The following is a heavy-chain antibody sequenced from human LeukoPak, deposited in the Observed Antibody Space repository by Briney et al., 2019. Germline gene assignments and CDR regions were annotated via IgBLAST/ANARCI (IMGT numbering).Heavy chain of an antibody. CDR3: VRDDYSNYPNWFDP. CDR1: GFTFSSYA. D-gene: IGHD4-11*01. Sequence: PGGSLRLSCAASGFTFSSYAMSWVRQAPGKGLEWVSSISSSSSYIYYADSVKGRFTISRDNAKNSLYLQMNSLRAEDTAVYYCVRDDYSNYPNWFDPWGQGTLVTVSS. V-gene: IGHV3-21*01. J-gene: IGHJ5*02. CDR2: ISSSSSYI.